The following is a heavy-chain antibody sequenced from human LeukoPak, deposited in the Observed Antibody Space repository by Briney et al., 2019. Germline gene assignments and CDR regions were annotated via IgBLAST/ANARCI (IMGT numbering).Heavy chain of an antibody. Sequence: PGGSLRLSCAASGFTFSSYWMHWVRHPPGKGLVWVSRINGDGSSTSYADSVKGRFTISRDNAENTLYLQMNSLRAEDTAVYYCARSYYGSGYNDYWGQGTLVTVSS. CDR1: GFTFSSYW. CDR3: ARSYYGSGYNDY. D-gene: IGHD3-10*01. CDR2: INGDGSST. V-gene: IGHV3-74*01. J-gene: IGHJ4*02.